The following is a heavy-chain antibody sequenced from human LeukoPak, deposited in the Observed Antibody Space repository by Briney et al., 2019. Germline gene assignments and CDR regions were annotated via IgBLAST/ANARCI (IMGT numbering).Heavy chain of an antibody. CDR3: ARVNPYDFWSGPGGYFDY. CDR2: INPNSGGT. CDR1: GYTFTGYY. Sequence: ASVKVSCKASGYTFTGYYMHWVRQAPGQWLEWMGWINPNSGGTNYAQKFQGRVTMTGDTSISTAYMELSRLRSDDTAVYYCARVNPYDFWSGPGGYFDYWGQGTLVTVSS. V-gene: IGHV1-2*02. D-gene: IGHD3-3*01. J-gene: IGHJ4*02.